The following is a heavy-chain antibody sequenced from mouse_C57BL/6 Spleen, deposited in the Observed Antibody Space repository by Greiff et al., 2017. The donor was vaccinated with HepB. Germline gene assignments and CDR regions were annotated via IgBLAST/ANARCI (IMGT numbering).Heavy chain of an antibody. J-gene: IGHJ2*01. V-gene: IGHV1-15*01. CDR2: IDPETGGT. CDR1: GYTFTDYE. CDR3: TVYDPYYFDY. Sequence: QVQLQQSGAELVRPGASVTLSCKASGYTFTDYEMHWVKQTPVHGLEWIGAIDPETGGTAYNQKFKGKAILTADKSSSTAYMELRSLTSEDSAVYYCTVYDPYYFDYWGQGTTLTVSS. D-gene: IGHD2-3*01.